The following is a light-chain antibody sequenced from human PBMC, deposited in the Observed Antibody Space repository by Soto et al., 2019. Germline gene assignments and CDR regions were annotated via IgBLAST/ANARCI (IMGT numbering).Light chain of an antibody. J-gene: IGKJ2*01. CDR2: AAS. CDR3: QQYDSSLYT. Sequence: EIVLTQSPGTLSLSPGERATLSCRASQSVSSSYLAWYQQKPGQAPRLLIYAASSRATGIPDRFSGSGSGTDFTITISRLEPEDCAVYYCQQYDSSLYTFGQGTKLEIK. V-gene: IGKV3-20*01. CDR1: QSVSSSY.